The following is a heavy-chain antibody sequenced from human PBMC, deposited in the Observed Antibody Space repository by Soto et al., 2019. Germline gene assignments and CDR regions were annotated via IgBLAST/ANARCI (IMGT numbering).Heavy chain of an antibody. Sequence: SETLSLTCTVSGGSISSGGHYWSWIRQLPGKGLEWIGYIYHSGSTYYNPSLKSRVALSVDTSRNQFSLSLNSVTAADTAVYYCSRWELRDFDYWGQGTLVTVSS. D-gene: IGHD1-26*01. CDR3: SRWELRDFDY. V-gene: IGHV4-31*03. CDR2: IYHSGST. J-gene: IGHJ4*02. CDR1: GGSISSGGHY.